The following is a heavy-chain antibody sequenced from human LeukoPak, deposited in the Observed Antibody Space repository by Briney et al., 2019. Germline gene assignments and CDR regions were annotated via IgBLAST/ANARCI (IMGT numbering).Heavy chain of an antibody. V-gene: IGHV1-2*02. CDR1: GYTFTDYY. CDR2: INHKNGAT. CDR3: ARGYEYGWFDP. Sequence: VASVKVSCQASGYTFTDYYLHWVGQARGQGGEGMGWINHKNGATNYAQKFQGRVTMTRDTSITTANMELSRLRSDDMAVYYCARGYEYGWFDPWGQGTLVTVSS. J-gene: IGHJ5*02. D-gene: IGHD3-16*01.